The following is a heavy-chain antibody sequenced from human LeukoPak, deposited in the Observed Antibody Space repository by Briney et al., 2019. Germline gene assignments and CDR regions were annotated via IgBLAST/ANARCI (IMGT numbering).Heavy chain of an antibody. CDR2: IYTSGIT. Sequence: SEALSLTCSVSGGSIDSGGYYWTWIRQHPGKGLEWIGYIYTSGITYYNPSLKSRVSISADTSKSQFSLKLRSVIAADTAMYYCARDLGSYGMDVWGQGTTVTVSS. D-gene: IGHD3-10*01. V-gene: IGHV4-31*03. J-gene: IGHJ6*02. CDR1: GGSIDSGGYY. CDR3: ARDLGSYGMDV.